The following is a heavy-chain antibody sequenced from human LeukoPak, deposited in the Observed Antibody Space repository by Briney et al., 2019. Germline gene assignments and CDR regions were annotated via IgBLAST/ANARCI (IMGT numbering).Heavy chain of an antibody. J-gene: IGHJ4*02. CDR2: INSDGSST. CDR3: ARDRAWNYFDY. Sequence: GGSLRLSCAASGFTFSSYWMHWVRQAPGKGLVWVSRINSDGSSTSYADSVEGRFTISRDNSKNTLYLQMDSLRAEDTAVYYCARDRAWNYFDYWGQGTLVTVSS. D-gene: IGHD3-3*01. V-gene: IGHV3-74*01. CDR1: GFTFSSYW.